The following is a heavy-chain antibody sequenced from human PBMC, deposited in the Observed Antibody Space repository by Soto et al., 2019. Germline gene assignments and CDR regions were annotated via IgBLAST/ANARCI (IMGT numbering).Heavy chain of an antibody. Sequence: QVQLQQWGAGLLKPSETLSLTCAVYGGSFSGYYWSWIRQPPGKGLEWIGEINHSGSTNYNPSLKSRVTLSVDTSKNQFSLKLSSVTAADTAVYYCARGPKYYYGSGSYYRTRRYWFDPWGQGTLVTVSS. J-gene: IGHJ5*02. V-gene: IGHV4-34*01. D-gene: IGHD3-10*01. CDR1: GGSFSGYY. CDR3: ARGPKYYYGSGSYYRTRRYWFDP. CDR2: INHSGST.